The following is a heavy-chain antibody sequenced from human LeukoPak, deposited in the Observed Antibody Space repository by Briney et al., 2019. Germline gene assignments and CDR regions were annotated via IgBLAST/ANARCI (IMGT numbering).Heavy chain of an antibody. CDR2: ISVSGAGT. Sequence: GGSLRLSCAASGITFSSCVMSWVRQAPMKGLEWVSGISVSGAGTYYVDSVKGRFTISRDNSKNTLYLQMNSLRAEDTAVYYCTKSELLLSASDFWGQGTLVTVSS. V-gene: IGHV3-23*01. D-gene: IGHD2-15*01. CDR1: GITFSSCV. J-gene: IGHJ4*02. CDR3: TKSELLLSASDF.